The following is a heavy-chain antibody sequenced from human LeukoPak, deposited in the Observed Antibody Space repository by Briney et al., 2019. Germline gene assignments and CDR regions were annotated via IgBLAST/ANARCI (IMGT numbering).Heavy chain of an antibody. CDR2: ISWNSGSV. Sequence: GGSLRLSCAASGFTFDDYAMHWVRQAPGKGLEWVSGISWNSGSVGYADSVKGRFTISRDNAKNSLYLQMNSLRAEDMASYYCAKGSIGWYYYFDYWGQGTLVTVSS. D-gene: IGHD6-19*01. V-gene: IGHV3-9*03. J-gene: IGHJ4*02. CDR1: GFTFDDYA. CDR3: AKGSIGWYYYFDY.